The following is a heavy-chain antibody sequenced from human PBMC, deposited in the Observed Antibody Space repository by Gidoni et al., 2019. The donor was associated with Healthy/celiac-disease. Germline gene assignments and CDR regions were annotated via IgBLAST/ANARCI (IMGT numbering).Heavy chain of an antibody. D-gene: IGHD2-2*01. Sequence: WGAGLLKPSETLSLTCAVYGGSFSGYYWSWIRQPPGKGLEWIWEINHSGSTNYNPSLKSRVTISVDTSKNQFSLKLSSVTAADTAEYYCAEGGYCSSTSCHPGMDVWGQGTTVTVSS. CDR3: AEGGYCSSTSCHPGMDV. J-gene: IGHJ6*02. CDR2: INHSGST. CDR1: GGSFSGYY. V-gene: IGHV4-34*01.